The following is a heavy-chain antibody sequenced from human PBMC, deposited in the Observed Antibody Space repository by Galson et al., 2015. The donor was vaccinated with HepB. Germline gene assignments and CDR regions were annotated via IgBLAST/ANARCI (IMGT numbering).Heavy chain of an antibody. J-gene: IGHJ4*02. V-gene: IGHV3-23*01. D-gene: IGHD3-16*01. CDR2: LSGSGGST. CDR3: AKKMSKGGISGPHFDY. Sequence: SLRLSCAASGFTFSNYAMSWVRQAPGKGLEWVSTLSGSGGSTYYADSVKGRFTISRDNSKNTLYLQMNSLRAEDTAVYYCAKKMSKGGISGPHFDYWGQGTLVTVSS. CDR1: GFTFSNYA.